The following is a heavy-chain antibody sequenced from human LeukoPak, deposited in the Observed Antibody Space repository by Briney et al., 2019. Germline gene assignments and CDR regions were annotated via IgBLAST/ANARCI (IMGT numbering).Heavy chain of an antibody. V-gene: IGHV3-7*01. CDR3: ARDPGYCSSTSCYYRSLDI. CDR1: GFTSSRHW. D-gene: IGHD2-2*01. CDR2: IKQDGSEK. Sequence: GGSLRLSCTASGFTSSRHWMNWVRQAPEKGLEWVASIKQDGSEKNYVDSVRGRFTISRDNAKNSLYLQMNSLRVEDTAVYYCARDPGYCSSTSCYYRSLDIWGQGTMVTVSS. J-gene: IGHJ3*02.